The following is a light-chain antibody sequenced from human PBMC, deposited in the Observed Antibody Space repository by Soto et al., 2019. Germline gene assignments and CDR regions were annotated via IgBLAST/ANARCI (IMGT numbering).Light chain of an antibody. CDR2: DAS. CDR1: HDIRKY. V-gene: IGKV1-33*01. J-gene: IGKJ5*01. CDR3: QQYENFPIT. Sequence: DIQMTQSPSSLSASVGDRVTITCHASHDIRKYLNWYQQKPGKAPKLLIYDASNMETGVPSRFTGSGSGTDFTFTISSLQPEDIATYYCQQYENFPITFGQGTRLEIK.